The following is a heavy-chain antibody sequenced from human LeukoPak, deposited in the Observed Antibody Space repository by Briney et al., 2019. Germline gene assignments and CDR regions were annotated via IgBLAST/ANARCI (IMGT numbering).Heavy chain of an antibody. Sequence: GGSLRLSCAASGFTFSSYTMTWVRRAPGKGLEWVSSISSSSYIYYADSVKGRFTISRDNAKNPLYLQMNSLRAEDTAVYYCARATHGVFYYYMDVWGKGTTVTISS. CDR1: GFTFSSYT. CDR3: ARATHGVFYYYMDV. D-gene: IGHD3-16*01. V-gene: IGHV3-21*01. J-gene: IGHJ6*03. CDR2: ISSSSYI.